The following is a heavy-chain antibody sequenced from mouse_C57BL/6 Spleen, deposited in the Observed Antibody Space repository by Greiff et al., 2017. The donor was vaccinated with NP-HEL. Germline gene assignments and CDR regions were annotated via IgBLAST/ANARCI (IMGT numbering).Heavy chain of an antibody. V-gene: IGHV5-4*01. J-gene: IGHJ2*01. CDR3: AREGGTTGPFDY. Sequence: EVKLMESGGGLVKPGGSLKLSCAASGFTFSSYAMSWVRQTPEKRLEWVATISDGGSYTYYPDNVKGRFTISRDNAKNNLYLQMSHLKSEDTAMYYCAREGGTTGPFDYWGQGTTLTVSS. CDR2: ISDGGSYT. CDR1: GFTFSSYA. D-gene: IGHD2-14*01.